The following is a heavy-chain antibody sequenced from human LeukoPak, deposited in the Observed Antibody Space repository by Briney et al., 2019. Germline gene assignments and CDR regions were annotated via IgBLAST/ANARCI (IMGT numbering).Heavy chain of an antibody. CDR2: IWYDGSNK. J-gene: IGHJ2*01. CDR1: GFTFSSYG. CDR3: ARDYGDYGYFDL. V-gene: IGHV3-33*01. D-gene: IGHD4-17*01. Sequence: GGSLRLSCAASGFTFSSYGMHWVRQAPGKGLEWVAVIWYDGSNKYYADSVKGRFTISRDNAKNSLYLQMNSLRAEDTAVYYCARDYGDYGYFDLWGRGTLVTVSS.